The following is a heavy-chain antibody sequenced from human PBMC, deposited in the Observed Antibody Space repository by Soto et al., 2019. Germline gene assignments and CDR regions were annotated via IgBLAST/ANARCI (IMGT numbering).Heavy chain of an antibody. D-gene: IGHD6-6*01. J-gene: IGHJ4*02. CDR1: GFTFSTYG. CDR2: ISIDGSNK. Sequence: QVQLVESGGGVVQPGRSLRLSCAASGFTFSTYGMHWVRQAPGKGPEWVAVISIDGSNKYYADSVKGRFTISRDNSKNTLYLQMNSLRADDTAVYYCAKGSDAARQELDYWGQGTLVTVSS. CDR3: AKGSDAARQELDY. V-gene: IGHV3-30*18.